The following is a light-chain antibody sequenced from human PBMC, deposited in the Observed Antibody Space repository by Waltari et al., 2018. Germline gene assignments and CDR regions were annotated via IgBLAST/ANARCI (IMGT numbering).Light chain of an antibody. CDR1: QSLTKRY. J-gene: IGKJ2*01. CDR3: QQYGSSIMYT. CDR2: GAS. Sequence: VLTQSPGSLSLSPGESATLSCRASQSLTKRYLAWYQQKLGQAPRLLIYGASSRAAGIPDRFSGSGSGTDFTHTISRLEPEDFAVYYCQQYGSSIMYTFGQGTKLEIK. V-gene: IGKV3-20*01.